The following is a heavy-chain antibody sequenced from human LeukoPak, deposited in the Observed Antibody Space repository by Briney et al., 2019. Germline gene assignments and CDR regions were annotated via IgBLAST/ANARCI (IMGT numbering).Heavy chain of an antibody. D-gene: IGHD3-10*01. CDR1: GFTFSSYG. Sequence: PGGSLRLSCAASGFTFSSYGMSWVRQAPGKGLEWVSAISGSGGSTYYADSVKGRFTISRDNSKNTLYLQMNSLRAEDTAVYYCAKDRGSELLWFGELFDRYYMDVWGKGTTVTISS. CDR2: ISGSGGST. CDR3: AKDRGSELLWFGELFDRYYMDV. V-gene: IGHV3-23*01. J-gene: IGHJ6*03.